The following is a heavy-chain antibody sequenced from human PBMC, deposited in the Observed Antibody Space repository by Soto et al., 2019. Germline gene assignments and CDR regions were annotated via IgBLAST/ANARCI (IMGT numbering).Heavy chain of an antibody. V-gene: IGHV4-39*07. CDR1: GASIRSSTFY. CDR2: IYYDGST. D-gene: IGHD2-2*02. J-gene: IGHJ6*02. CDR3: ASVTRTCISTSCYRYYYGMDV. Sequence: SETLSVTCTVSGASIRSSTFYWVWIRQPPGKGLESIANIYYDGSTYYNPSLKSRVTISVDTSKNQFSLKLSSVTAADTAVYYCASVTRTCISTSCYRYYYGMDVWGQGTTVTVSS.